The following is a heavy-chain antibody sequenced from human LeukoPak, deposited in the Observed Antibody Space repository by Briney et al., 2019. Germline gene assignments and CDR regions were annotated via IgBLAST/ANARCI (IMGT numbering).Heavy chain of an antibody. CDR1: GFTFSSYA. Sequence: PGGSLRLSCAASGFTFSSYAMSWVRQAPGKGLEWVSAISGSGGSTYYADSVKGRFTISRDNSKNTLYLQMNSLRAEDTAVYYCAKTHQRTRYDFWSGCCHWGQGTLVTVSS. CDR3: AKTHQRTRYDFWSGCCH. D-gene: IGHD3-3*01. CDR2: ISGSGGST. J-gene: IGHJ4*02. V-gene: IGHV3-23*01.